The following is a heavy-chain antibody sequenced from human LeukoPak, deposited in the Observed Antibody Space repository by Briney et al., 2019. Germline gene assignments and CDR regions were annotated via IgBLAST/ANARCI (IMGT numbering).Heavy chain of an antibody. J-gene: IGHJ6*03. Sequence: GGSLRLSCVASGFSINNYGMQWVRQAPGKGLEWVAFIGYDGNKKNYADSVKGRFTISRDNSMNTLYLQMNSLRVDDTAMYYCAKDPHEDFMDVWGKGTTVTVSS. CDR3: AKDPHEDFMDV. V-gene: IGHV3-30*02. CDR2: IGYDGNKK. CDR1: GFSINNYG.